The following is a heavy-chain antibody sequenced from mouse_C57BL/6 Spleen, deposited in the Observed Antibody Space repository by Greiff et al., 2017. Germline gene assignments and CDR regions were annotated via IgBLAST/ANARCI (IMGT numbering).Heavy chain of an antibody. CDR3: ARVGYYSNYDWYFDV. V-gene: IGHV3-6*01. D-gene: IGHD2-5*01. Sequence: ESGPGLVKPSQSLSLTCSVTGYSITSGYYWNWIRQFPGNKLEWMGYISYDGSNNYNPSLKNRISITRDTSKNQFFLKLNSVTTEDTATYYCARVGYYSNYDWYFDVWGTGTTVTVSS. CDR2: ISYDGSN. J-gene: IGHJ1*03. CDR1: GYSITSGYY.